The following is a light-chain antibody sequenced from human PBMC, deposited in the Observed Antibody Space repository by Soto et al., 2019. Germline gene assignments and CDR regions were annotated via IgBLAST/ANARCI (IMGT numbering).Light chain of an antibody. Sequence: EIVMTQSPGTLSLSPGERATLSCRASQSVSSYLAWYQQKPGQAPRLLIYDASNRATGIPARFSGSGSGTDFTLTISSLEPEDFAVYYCQQRSNSFTFGQGTRLEI. V-gene: IGKV3-11*01. CDR2: DAS. CDR1: QSVSSY. J-gene: IGKJ5*01. CDR3: QQRSNSFT.